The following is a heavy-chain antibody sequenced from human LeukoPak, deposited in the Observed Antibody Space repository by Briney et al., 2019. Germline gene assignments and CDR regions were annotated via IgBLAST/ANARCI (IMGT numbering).Heavy chain of an antibody. D-gene: IGHD1-14*01. J-gene: IGHJ4*02. Sequence: ASVRVSCKASGYPFSAHFLNWVRQAPGQGLEWMGWISAYNGNTNYAQKLQGRVTMTTDTSTSTAYMELRSLRSDDTAVYYCARDGPIPHEVGTRSFDYWDQGTLVTVPS. CDR1: GYPFSAHF. CDR3: ARDGPIPHEVGTRSFDY. CDR2: ISAYNGNT. V-gene: IGHV1-18*01.